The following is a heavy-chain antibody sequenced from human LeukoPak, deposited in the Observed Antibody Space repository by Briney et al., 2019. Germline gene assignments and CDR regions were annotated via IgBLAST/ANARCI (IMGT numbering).Heavy chain of an antibody. CDR3: ARGSSGYNWNYSLDY. J-gene: IGHJ4*02. D-gene: IGHD1-7*01. Sequence: SVKVSCKASGGTLSSYAISWVRQAPGQGLEWMGGIIPIFGTANYAQKFQGRVTITTDESTSTAYMELSSLRSEDTAVYYCARGSSGYNWNYSLDYWGQGTLVTVSS. V-gene: IGHV1-69*05. CDR1: GGTLSSYA. CDR2: IIPIFGTA.